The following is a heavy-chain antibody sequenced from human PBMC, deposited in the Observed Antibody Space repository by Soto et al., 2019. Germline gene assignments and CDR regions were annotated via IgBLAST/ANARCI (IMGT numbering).Heavy chain of an antibody. CDR1: GDSINNDDHF. V-gene: IGHV4-30-4*08. CDR2: IFYSGDT. D-gene: IGHD3-22*01. Sequence: SETLSLTCTVSGDSINNDDHFWTWIRHRPGQGLEWIGYIFYSGDTYYNPSLKARVTISIDKSRKYFSLDLSSVTAADTAVYYCMTTTGAHSYDSSYWGQGTLVTVSS. CDR3: MTTTGAHSYDSSY. J-gene: IGHJ4*02.